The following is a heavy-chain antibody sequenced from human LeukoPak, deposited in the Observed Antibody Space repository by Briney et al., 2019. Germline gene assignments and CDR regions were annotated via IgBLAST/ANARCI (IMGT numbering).Heavy chain of an antibody. CDR2: IYYSGST. J-gene: IGHJ6*04. CDR3: ARDRFGLSDV. CDR1: GGSISSSSYY. Sequence: SETLSLTCTVSGGSISSSSYYWGWIRQPPGKGLEWIGSIYYSGSTYYNPSLKSRVTISVDTSKNQFSLKLSSVTAADTAVYYCARDRFGLSDVWGKGTTVTISS. V-gene: IGHV4-39*07. D-gene: IGHD3-10*01.